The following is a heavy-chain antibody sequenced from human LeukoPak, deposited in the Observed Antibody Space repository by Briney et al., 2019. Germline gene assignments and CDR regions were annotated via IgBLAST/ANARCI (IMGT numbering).Heavy chain of an antibody. V-gene: IGHV4-59*01. CDR3: ARGVYIAAAQYGY. CDR1: GGSISSYY. D-gene: IGHD6-13*01. CDR2: IYYSGTT. J-gene: IGHJ4*02. Sequence: SETLSLTCTVSGGSISSYYWSWIRQPPGKGLEWIGYIYYSGTTNYNPSLKSRVTISVDTSKNQFSLKLSSVPAADTAVYYCARGVYIAAAQYGYWGQGTLVTVSS.